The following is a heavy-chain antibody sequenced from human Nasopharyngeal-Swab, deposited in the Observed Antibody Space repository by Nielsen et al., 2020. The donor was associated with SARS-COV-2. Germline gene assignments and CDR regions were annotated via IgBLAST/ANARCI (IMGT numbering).Heavy chain of an antibody. CDR1: GYTFTSYG. J-gene: IGHJ5*02. D-gene: IGHD6-19*01. V-gene: IGHV1-69*04. Sequence: SVKVSCKASGYTFTSYGISWVRQAPGQGLEWMGRIIPILGIANYAQKFQGRVTITADKSTSTAYMELSSLRSEDTAVYYCARGAVAVSWFDPWGQGTLVTVSS. CDR3: ARGAVAVSWFDP. CDR2: IIPILGIA.